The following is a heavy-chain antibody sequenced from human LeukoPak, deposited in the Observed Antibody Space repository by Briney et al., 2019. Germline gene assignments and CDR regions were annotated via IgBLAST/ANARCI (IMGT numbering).Heavy chain of an antibody. CDR1: DFSFSDST. Sequence: GGSLRLSCAAFDFSFSDSTMSRVRQAAGKGLEWVAKMKEEGSDEKYVDSVKGRFTISRDNAKNSLYLQMNSLRPEDTAVYFCVVGGAGGGYFPNWGQGSLVIVSS. CDR2: MKEEGSDE. V-gene: IGHV3-7*01. J-gene: IGHJ1*01. D-gene: IGHD3-16*01. CDR3: VVGGAGGGYFPN.